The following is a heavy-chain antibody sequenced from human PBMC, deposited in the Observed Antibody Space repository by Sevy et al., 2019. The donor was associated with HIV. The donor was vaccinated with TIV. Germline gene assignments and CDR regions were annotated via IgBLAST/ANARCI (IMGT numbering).Heavy chain of an antibody. Sequence: GGSLRLSCAASGFTFSSYAMSWVRQAPGKGLEWVSAISGSGGSTYYADSVKGRFTISRDNSKNTLYLQMNSLRAEDTAVYYCAKDLGRLGGPYGSGKPFQHWGQGTLVTVSS. CDR1: GFTFSSYA. CDR2: ISGSGGST. J-gene: IGHJ1*01. CDR3: AKDLGRLGGPYGSGKPFQH. V-gene: IGHV3-23*01. D-gene: IGHD3-10*01.